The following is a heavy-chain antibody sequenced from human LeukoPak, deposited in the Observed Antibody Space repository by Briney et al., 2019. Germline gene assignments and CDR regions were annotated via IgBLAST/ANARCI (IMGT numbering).Heavy chain of an antibody. CDR1: GGTFSSYA. CDR3: ARAMRGYYGSGSTGLYGMDV. CDR2: IIPILGIA. J-gene: IGHJ6*02. V-gene: IGHV1-69*04. D-gene: IGHD3-10*01. Sequence: ASVKVSCKASGGTFSSYAISWVRQAPGQGLGWMGRIIPILGIANYAQKFQGRVTITADKSTSTAYMELSSLRSEDTAVYYCARAMRGYYGSGSTGLYGMDVWGQGTTVTVSS.